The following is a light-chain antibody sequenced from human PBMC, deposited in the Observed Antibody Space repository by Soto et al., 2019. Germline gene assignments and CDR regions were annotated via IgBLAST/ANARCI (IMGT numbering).Light chain of an antibody. V-gene: IGLV1-44*01. J-gene: IGLJ3*02. Sequence: QSVLTQPPSASGPPGQRVTISCSGGSSTIGSNTVDWYQQLPGTAPKLLIYNNDQRPSGVPDRFSGSRSGTSASRAISGLQPDYEGVYYGAVWGNNVNGTGVFGGGTKLTVL. CDR3: AVWGNNVNGTGV. CDR1: SSTIGSNT. CDR2: NND.